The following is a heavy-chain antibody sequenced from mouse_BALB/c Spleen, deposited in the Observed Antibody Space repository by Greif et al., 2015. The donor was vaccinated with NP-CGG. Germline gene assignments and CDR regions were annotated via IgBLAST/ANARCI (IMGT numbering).Heavy chain of an antibody. Sequence: VQLQQSGPGLVKPSQSLSLTCTVTGYSITSDYAWNWIRQFPGNKLEWMGYISYSGSTSYNPSLKSRISITRDTSKNQFFLQLNSVTTEDTATYYCARSYGHGYYAMDYWGQGTSVTVSS. CDR2: ISYSGST. D-gene: IGHD1-2*01. CDR3: ARSYGHGYYAMDY. J-gene: IGHJ4*01. V-gene: IGHV3-2*02. CDR1: GYSITSDYA.